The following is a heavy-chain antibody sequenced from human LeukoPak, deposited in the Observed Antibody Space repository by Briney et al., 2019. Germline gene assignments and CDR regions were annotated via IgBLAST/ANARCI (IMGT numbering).Heavy chain of an antibody. J-gene: IGHJ3*02. D-gene: IGHD2-15*01. CDR2: IYYRGST. V-gene: IGHV4-59*12. CDR3: ARDDIVVVVAATGPQNRRIRDAFDI. CDR1: GDSISSYY. Sequence: SETLSLTCTVSGDSISSYYWSWIRQPPGKGLEWIGYIYYRGSTNYNPSLKSRVTTSVDTSKNQFSLKLSSVTAADTAVYYCARDDIVVVVAATGPQNRRIRDAFDIWGQGTMVTVSS.